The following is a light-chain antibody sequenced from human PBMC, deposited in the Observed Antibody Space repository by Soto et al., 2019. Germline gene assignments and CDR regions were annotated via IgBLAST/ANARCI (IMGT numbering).Light chain of an antibody. Sequence: EIVLTQSPGTLSLSPGERATLSCRASQSVSSSYLAWYQQKPGQAPRLLIYAASSRATGIPDRFSGSGSGTDFTLTISRLEPEDFAVYYCQQYGTSLYTFGQGTKLGIK. V-gene: IGKV3-20*01. CDR2: AAS. J-gene: IGKJ2*01. CDR3: QQYGTSLYT. CDR1: QSVSSSY.